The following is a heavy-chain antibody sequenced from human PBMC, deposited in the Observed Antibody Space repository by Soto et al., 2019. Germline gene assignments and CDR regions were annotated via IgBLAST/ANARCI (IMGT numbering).Heavy chain of an antibody. Sequence: QVQLVQSGAEVKKPGSSVKVSCKASGGSFSRTGLSWVRQAPGQGLEWMGGISPKFGTANYAQKYQGRVTITADDSTSTVYLELSNLKSDDTAVFLCARSLPGDYSSVPHCDYWGQGTLITVSS. CDR1: GGSFSRTG. CDR3: ARSLPGDYSSVPHCDY. J-gene: IGHJ4*02. V-gene: IGHV1-69*01. D-gene: IGHD4-17*01. CDR2: ISPKFGTA.